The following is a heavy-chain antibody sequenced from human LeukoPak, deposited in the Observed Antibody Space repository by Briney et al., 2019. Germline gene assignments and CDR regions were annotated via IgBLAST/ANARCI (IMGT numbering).Heavy chain of an antibody. CDR3: ARIKGRITMVRGVTLPDY. D-gene: IGHD3-10*01. V-gene: IGHV3-11*04. Sequence: GGSLRLSCAASGFIFSDYYMSWIRQAPGKGLEWVSYISSSGSTIYYADSVKGRFTISRDNAKNTLYLQMNSLRAEDTAVYYCARIKGRITMVRGVTLPDYWGQGTLVTVSS. J-gene: IGHJ4*02. CDR2: ISSSGSTI. CDR1: GFIFSDYY.